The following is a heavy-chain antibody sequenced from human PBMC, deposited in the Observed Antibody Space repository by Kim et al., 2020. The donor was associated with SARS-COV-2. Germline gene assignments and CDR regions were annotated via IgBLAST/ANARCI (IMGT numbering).Heavy chain of an antibody. CDR1: GGSISSTSFY. V-gene: IGHV4-39*01. D-gene: IGHD6-13*01. CDR3: ARHPYSSNWGQLDC. J-gene: IGHJ4*02. Sequence: SETLSLTCTVSGGSISSTSFYWDWVRQPPGKGLEGFGSIDNSGNTFYNPSLKSRVTMSVDTSKNHFSLTLGSVTASDTAVYYCARHPYSSNWGQLDCWGQGALVTVCS. CDR2: IDNSGNT.